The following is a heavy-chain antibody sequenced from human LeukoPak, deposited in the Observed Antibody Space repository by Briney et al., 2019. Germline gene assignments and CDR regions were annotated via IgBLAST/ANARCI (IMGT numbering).Heavy chain of an antibody. D-gene: IGHD6-19*01. J-gene: IGHJ4*02. V-gene: IGHV3-13*01. CDR3: TRGAGSSGWDPFDY. CDR1: GFTFSSYD. Sequence: GGSLRLSCAASGFTFSSYDMHWVRHATGKGLEWVSGIGTAGDTCYPGSVKGRFTISRENAKNSLYLQMNSLRAGDTAVYYCTRGAGSSGWDPFDYWGQGTLVTVSS. CDR2: IGTAGDT.